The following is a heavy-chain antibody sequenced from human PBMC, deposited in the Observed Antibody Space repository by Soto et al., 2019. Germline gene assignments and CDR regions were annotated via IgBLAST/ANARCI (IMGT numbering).Heavy chain of an antibody. J-gene: IGHJ5*02. V-gene: IGHV4-39*01. D-gene: IGHD3-3*01. CDR1: GGSISSSSYY. Sequence: PSETLSLTCTVSGGSISSSSYYWGWIRQPPGKGLEWIGSIYYSGSTYYNPSLKSRVTISVDTSKNQFSLKLSSVTAADTAVYYCAREYYDISSGYYGGSWFDTWGQGTLVTVSS. CDR2: IYYSGST. CDR3: AREYYDISSGYYGGSWFDT.